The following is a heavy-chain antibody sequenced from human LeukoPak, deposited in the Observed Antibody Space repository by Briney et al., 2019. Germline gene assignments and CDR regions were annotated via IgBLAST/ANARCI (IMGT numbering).Heavy chain of an antibody. J-gene: IGHJ6*02. CDR3: ARAWNYGDHFYYGMDV. CDR1: GYTFTSYG. V-gene: IGHV1-8*02. Sequence: ASVKVSCKASGYTFTSYGISWVRQATGQGLEWMGWMNPNSGNTGYAQKFQGRVTMTRNTSISTAYMELSSLRSEDTAVYYCARAWNYGDHFYYGMDVWGQGTTVTVSS. CDR2: MNPNSGNT. D-gene: IGHD4-17*01.